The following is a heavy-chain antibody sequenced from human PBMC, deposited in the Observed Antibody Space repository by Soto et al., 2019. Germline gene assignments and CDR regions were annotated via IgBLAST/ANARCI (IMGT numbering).Heavy chain of an antibody. CDR1: GGSISSGDYY. J-gene: IGHJ3*01. CDR2: IYYSGST. Sequence: QVQLQESGPGLVKPSQTLSLTCTVSGGSISSGDYYWSWIRQPPGKGLEWIGYIYYSGSTYYNPSLKSRVTISVDTSKNQFSLKLSSVTAADTAVYYCARDPDTMIVVGGAFDLWGQGTMVTVSS. CDR3: ARDPDTMIVVGGAFDL. D-gene: IGHD3-22*01. V-gene: IGHV4-30-4*01.